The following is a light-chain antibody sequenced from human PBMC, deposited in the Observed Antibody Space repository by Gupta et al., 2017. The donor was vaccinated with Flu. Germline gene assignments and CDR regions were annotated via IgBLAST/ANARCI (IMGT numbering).Light chain of an antibody. CDR2: KAS. Sequence: DVQMTQSPSTLSASVGDRVTITCRASQSISGWLAWYQQKPGKAPKLLIYKASTLESGVPSRFSGSESGTEFTLTISSLQPDDFATYYCQQYNNYRTFGQGTKVEIK. V-gene: IGKV1-5*03. CDR1: QSISGW. J-gene: IGKJ1*01. CDR3: QQYNNYRT.